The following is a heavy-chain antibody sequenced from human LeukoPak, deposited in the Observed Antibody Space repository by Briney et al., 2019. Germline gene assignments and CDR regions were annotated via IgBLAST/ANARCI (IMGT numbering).Heavy chain of an antibody. CDR3: ARDLWGSDLDY. CDR2: IKQDGSEK. Sequence: GGSLRLSCAASGFTFSSYWMSWVRQAPGKGLEWVASIKQDGSEKYYVDSVKGRFTISRDNAKNSLYLQMNSLRAEDTAVYYCARDLWGSDLDYWGQGTLVTVSS. V-gene: IGHV3-7*01. CDR1: GFTFSSYW. D-gene: IGHD7-27*01. J-gene: IGHJ4*02.